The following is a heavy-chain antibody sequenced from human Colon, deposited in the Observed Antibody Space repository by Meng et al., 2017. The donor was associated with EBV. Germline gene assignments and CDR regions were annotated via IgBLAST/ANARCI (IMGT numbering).Heavy chain of an antibody. J-gene: IGHJ4*02. V-gene: IGHV7-4-1*02. CDR3: GTLKYTSGFYGPAY. CDR1: GYTFTRYP. CDR2: ISTNTGNP. Sequence: QSQMVQSGSGLKKPAAYGKLSCKASGYTFTRYPMYWVRQAPGQGLEWMGWISTNTGNPTYAQGFTGRFVFSVDTSVSTAYLQISSLKAEDTAVYYCGTLKYTSGFYGPAYWGQGALVTVSS. D-gene: IGHD6-19*01.